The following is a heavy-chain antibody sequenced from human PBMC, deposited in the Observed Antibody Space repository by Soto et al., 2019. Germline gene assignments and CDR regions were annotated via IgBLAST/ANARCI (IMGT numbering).Heavy chain of an antibody. V-gene: IGHV4-30-4*01. CDR3: ASLRSRWNIDY. CDR2: IYYTGST. Sequence: SETLSLTCTVSGGSISTDDHYWSWIRQPPGKDLEWIGYIYYTGSTHYNQSLKSRLFTSLDTSKNQFSLQLTSVTAADTAVYYCASLRSRWNIDYWGQGTLVTVSS. CDR1: GGSISTDDHY. D-gene: IGHD6-13*01. J-gene: IGHJ4*02.